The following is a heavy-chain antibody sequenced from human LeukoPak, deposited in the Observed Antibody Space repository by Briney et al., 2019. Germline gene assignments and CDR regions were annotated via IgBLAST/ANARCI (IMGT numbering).Heavy chain of an antibody. CDR3: ARGSGIVVVPAAIGWFDP. D-gene: IGHD2-2*01. J-gene: IGHJ5*02. CDR1: GYSISSGYY. Sequence: SETLSLTCTVSGYSISSGYYWGWIRQPPGKGLEWIGSIYHSGSTYYKQSLNTRVTISVDTSKNQFSLKLSSVTAADTAVYYCARGSGIVVVPAAIGWFDPWGQGTLVTVSS. CDR2: IYHSGST. V-gene: IGHV4-38-2*02.